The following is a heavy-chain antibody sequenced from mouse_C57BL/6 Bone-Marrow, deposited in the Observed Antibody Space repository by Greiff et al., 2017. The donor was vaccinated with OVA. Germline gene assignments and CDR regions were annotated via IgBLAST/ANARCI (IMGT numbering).Heavy chain of an antibody. J-gene: IGHJ4*01. V-gene: IGHV5-12*01. CDR2: ISNGGGST. CDR3: ARLDAMDY. CDR1: GFTFSDFY. Sequence: EVKLVESGGGLVQPGGSLKLSCAASGFTFSDFYMYWIRQTPEKRLEWVAYISNGGGSTYYPDTVKGRFTISRDNAKNTLYLQMSRLKSEDTAMYYCARLDAMDYWGQGTSVTVPS.